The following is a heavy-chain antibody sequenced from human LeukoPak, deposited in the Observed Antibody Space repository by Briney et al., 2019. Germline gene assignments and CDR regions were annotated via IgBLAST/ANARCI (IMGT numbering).Heavy chain of an antibody. V-gene: IGHV3-21*01. CDR1: GFTFSSYS. J-gene: IGHJ4*02. D-gene: IGHD5-24*01. CDR2: ISSSSSYI. Sequence: PGGSLRLSCAASGFTFSSYSMNLVRQAPGKGLEWVSSISSSSSYIYYADSVKGRFTISRDNAKNSLYLQMNSLRAEDTAVYYCARGEMATTTEYYFDYWGQGTLVTVSS. CDR3: ARGEMATTTEYYFDY.